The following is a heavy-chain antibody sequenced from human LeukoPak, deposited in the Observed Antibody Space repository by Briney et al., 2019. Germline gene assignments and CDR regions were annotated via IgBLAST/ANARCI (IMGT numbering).Heavy chain of an antibody. Sequence: ASVKVSCKASGYTFTSYGIGWMRLVPGQGLEWMGRISVNNGDTIYAQNLQGRLTVTADTPTSTAYMELRSLRFDDTAVYFCARDRDGSGSQSYWGQGTLVTVSS. CDR2: ISVNNGDT. D-gene: IGHD3-10*01. J-gene: IGHJ4*02. CDR1: GYTFTSYG. CDR3: ARDRDGSGSQSY. V-gene: IGHV1-18*04.